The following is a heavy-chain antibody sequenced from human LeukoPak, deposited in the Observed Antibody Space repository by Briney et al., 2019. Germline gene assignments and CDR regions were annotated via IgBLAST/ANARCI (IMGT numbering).Heavy chain of an antibody. V-gene: IGHV1-18*01. J-gene: IGHJ4*02. CDR3: ARDSHRYCTNGVCSPFDY. CDR2: ISAYNGNT. Sequence: VKVSCKASGYTFTXYGISWVRQAPGQGLEWMGWISAYNGNTNYAQKLQGRVTMTTDTSTSTAYMELRSLRSDDTAVYYCARDSHRYCTNGVCSPFDYWGQGTLVTVSS. CDR1: GYTFTXYG. D-gene: IGHD2-8*01.